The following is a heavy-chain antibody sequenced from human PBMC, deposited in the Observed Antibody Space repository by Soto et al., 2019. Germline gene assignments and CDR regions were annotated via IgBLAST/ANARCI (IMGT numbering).Heavy chain of an antibody. Sequence: SVKVSCKASGFTFTSSAMQWVRQARGQRLEWIGWIVVGSGNTNYAQKFQERVTITRDMSTSTAYMELSSLRSEDTAVYYCAASAYDYIWGSYRQFDYWGQGTLVTVSS. CDR3: AASAYDYIWGSYRQFDY. D-gene: IGHD3-16*02. J-gene: IGHJ4*02. V-gene: IGHV1-58*02. CDR2: IVVGSGNT. CDR1: GFTFTSSA.